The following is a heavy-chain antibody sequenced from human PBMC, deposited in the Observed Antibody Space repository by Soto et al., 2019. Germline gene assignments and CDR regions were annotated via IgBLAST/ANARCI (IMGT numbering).Heavy chain of an antibody. V-gene: IGHV1-69*12. CDR2: IVPIVGTT. D-gene: IGHD5-12*01. Sequence: QVQLVQSGAEVRQPASSVKVSCKTSGGTFSSYAISWVRQAPGQGLEWMGGIVPIVGTTTYAQKFQGRVTITADEATSKSYMQFSRLRSDDTAVYYWFRVVAIPGYPDHWGQGPLVTVSS. J-gene: IGHJ4*02. CDR1: GGTFSSYA. CDR3: FRVVAIPGYPDH.